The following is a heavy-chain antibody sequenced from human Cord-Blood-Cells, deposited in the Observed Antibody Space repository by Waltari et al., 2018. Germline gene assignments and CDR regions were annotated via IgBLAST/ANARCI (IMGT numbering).Heavy chain of an antibody. V-gene: IGHV3-73*01. CDR3: TTRPPSVVGATDY. CDR2: IRSKSNSSAT. CDR1: GFTFSGSA. D-gene: IGHD1-26*01. J-gene: IGHJ4*02. Sequence: EVQMVESGGGLVQPGGSLKLACAASGFTFSGSAMHWVRQASGKGVEWVCRIRSKSNSSATAYAASVKGRFTISRDDSKNTAYLQMNSLKTEDTAVYYCTTRPPSVVGATDYWGQGTLVTVSS.